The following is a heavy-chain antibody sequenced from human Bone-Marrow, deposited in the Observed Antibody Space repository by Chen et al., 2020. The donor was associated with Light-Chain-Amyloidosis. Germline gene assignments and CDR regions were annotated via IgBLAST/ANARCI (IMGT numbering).Heavy chain of an antibody. CDR2: IYPDDSDA. Sequence: EVQLEQSGQEVKKPGESLKISCKGSGYTFPTYWIGWVRQMPGKGLEWMGVIYPDDSDARYSPSFEDQVTISADKALTTAYLQWRSLKASDTAMYYCARRRDGYNFDYWGQGTLVTVSS. CDR3: ARRRDGYNFDY. V-gene: IGHV5-51*01. CDR1: GYTFPTYW. J-gene: IGHJ4*02. D-gene: IGHD5-12*01.